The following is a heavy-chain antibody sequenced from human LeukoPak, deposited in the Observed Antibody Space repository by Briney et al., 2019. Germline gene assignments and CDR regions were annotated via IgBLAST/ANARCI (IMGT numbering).Heavy chain of an antibody. V-gene: IGHV3-21*01. CDR1: GFTFSSYA. J-gene: IGHJ6*03. D-gene: IGHD3-22*01. CDR2: ISSSSSYI. Sequence: GGSLRLSCAASGFTFSSYAMNWVRQAPGKGLEWVSSISSSSSYIYYADSVKSRFTISRDNAKNSLYLQMNSLRAEDTAVYYCARAYYYDSSGYYYYYYMDVWGKGTTVTISS. CDR3: ARAYYYDSSGYYYYYYMDV.